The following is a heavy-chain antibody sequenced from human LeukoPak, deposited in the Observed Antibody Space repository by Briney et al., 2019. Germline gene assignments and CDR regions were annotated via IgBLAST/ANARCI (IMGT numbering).Heavy chain of an antibody. D-gene: IGHD6-13*01. CDR3: ARAAYSSTWYSRYFDL. CDR1: AFTFSSYS. V-gene: IGHV3-21*01. J-gene: IGHJ2*01. CDR2: ISSSGSYI. Sequence: GGSLRLSCAASAFTFSSYSMNWVRQAPGKGLEWVSSISSSGSYIYYADSVKGRFTISRDNAKNSLYLQMNSLRAEDTAVYYCARAAYSSTWYSRYFDLWGRGTLVTVSS.